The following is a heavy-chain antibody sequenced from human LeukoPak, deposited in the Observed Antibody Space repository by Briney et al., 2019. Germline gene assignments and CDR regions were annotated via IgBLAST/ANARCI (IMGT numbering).Heavy chain of an antibody. V-gene: IGHV3-21*01. CDR2: ISSSSSYI. CDR1: GFSFSYYS. J-gene: IGHJ6*03. Sequence: GGSLRLSCAGSGFSFSYYSVNWVRQAPGKGLEWVSSISSSSSYIYYADSLKGRFTISRDNAKNSLYLQMNSLRAEDTAVYYCARAHGAGGLGYYYMDVWGKGTTVTISS. D-gene: IGHD6-19*01. CDR3: ARAHGAGGLGYYYMDV.